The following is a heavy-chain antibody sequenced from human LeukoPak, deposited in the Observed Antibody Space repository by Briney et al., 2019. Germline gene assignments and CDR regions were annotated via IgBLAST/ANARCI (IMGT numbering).Heavy chain of an antibody. J-gene: IGHJ6*02. Sequence: ASVKVSCKASGYTFTSYDINWVRQATGQGLEWMGWMNPNSGNTGYAQKFQGRVTMTRNTSISTAYMELSSLRSEDMAVYYCARGMYSSSSDYYYYYGMDVWGQGTAVTVSS. CDR2: MNPNSGNT. D-gene: IGHD6-6*01. CDR3: ARGMYSSSSDYYYYYGMDV. CDR1: GYTFTSYD. V-gene: IGHV1-8*01.